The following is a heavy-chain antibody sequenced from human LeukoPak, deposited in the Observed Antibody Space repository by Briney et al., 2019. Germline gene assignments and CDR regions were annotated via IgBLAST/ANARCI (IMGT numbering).Heavy chain of an antibody. D-gene: IGHD1-1*01. CDR3: ARAVGVGRGTYFDL. CDR1: GGSTSSDH. Sequence: PSETLSLTCTVSGGSTSSDHWSWIRQPPGKGLEWIGYIYYSGSTNYNPSLKSRVTISVDTSKNQFSLKLSSVTAADTALYYCARAVGVGRGTYFDLWGRGTLVTVSS. V-gene: IGHV4-59*08. J-gene: IGHJ2*01. CDR2: IYYSGST.